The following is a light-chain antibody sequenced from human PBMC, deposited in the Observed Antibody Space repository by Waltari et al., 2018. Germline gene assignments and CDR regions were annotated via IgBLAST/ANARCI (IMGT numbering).Light chain of an antibody. Sequence: QSALTQPRSVSGSPGQSVTISCTGTRSDVGANNFVSWYQHHPDKAPKLIIYDINNKPSGVPDRFAGSKSGNTASLTISGRQAEDEADYYCCSCVGRNIYWVFGGGTKLTVL. CDR2: DIN. CDR1: RSDVGANNF. V-gene: IGLV2-11*01. CDR3: CSCVGRNIYWV. J-gene: IGLJ3*02.